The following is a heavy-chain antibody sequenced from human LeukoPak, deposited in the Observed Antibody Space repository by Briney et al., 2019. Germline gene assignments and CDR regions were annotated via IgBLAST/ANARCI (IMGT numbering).Heavy chain of an antibody. CDR2: ISSSSSYI. CDR1: GFTFSSYA. D-gene: IGHD3-22*01. Sequence: PGGSLRLSCAASGFTFSSYAMSWVRQAPGKGLEWVSSISSSSSYIYYADSVKGRFTISRDNAKNSLYLQMNSLRAEDTAVYYCARDQYDNNGGFDYWGQGTLVTVSS. CDR3: ARDQYDNNGGFDY. V-gene: IGHV3-21*01. J-gene: IGHJ4*02.